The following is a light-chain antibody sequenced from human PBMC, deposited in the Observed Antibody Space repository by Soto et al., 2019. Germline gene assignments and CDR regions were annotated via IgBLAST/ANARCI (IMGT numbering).Light chain of an antibody. Sequence: MRQSPAARSLSPGERATLSCRASQSVSSNLAWYQQKPGQAPRLLIYGASTRATGIPARFSGSGSGTEFTLAVCSLQPDDFSSYYCQQYRGYWTFGEGTMV. CDR2: GAS. J-gene: IGKJ1*01. V-gene: IGKV3-15*01. CDR3: QQYRGYWT. CDR1: QSVSSN.